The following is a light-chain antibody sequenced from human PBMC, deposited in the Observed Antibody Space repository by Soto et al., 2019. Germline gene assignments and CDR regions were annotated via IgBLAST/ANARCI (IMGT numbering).Light chain of an antibody. J-gene: IGKJ2*01. Sequence: EIVLTQSPGTLSLSPGERATLSCRASQSVSSNYLAWYQQKPDQAPRLIIYGASRGAAGIPDRFSGSGSGTDFTLTSIRLEPEDFAVYFCQQYGRSPMFTFGQGTKLEIK. CDR1: QSVSSNY. CDR3: QQYGRSPMFT. V-gene: IGKV3-20*01. CDR2: GAS.